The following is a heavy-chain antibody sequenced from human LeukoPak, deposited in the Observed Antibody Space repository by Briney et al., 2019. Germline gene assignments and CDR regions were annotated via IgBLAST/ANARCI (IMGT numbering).Heavy chain of an antibody. CDR1: GFGFNNAW. CDR3: TTDLGITMIRGVIVN. CDR2: IKSKGDGETA. J-gene: IGHJ4*02. D-gene: IGHD3-10*01. V-gene: IGHV3-15*01. Sequence: GGSLRLSCAASGFGFNNAWMSWVRQAPGKGLEWVGRIKSKGDGETADYAAPLKGRFTMSRDDAKATVYLQINSLITEDTAMYYCTTDLGITMIRGVIVNWGQGTLVTVPS.